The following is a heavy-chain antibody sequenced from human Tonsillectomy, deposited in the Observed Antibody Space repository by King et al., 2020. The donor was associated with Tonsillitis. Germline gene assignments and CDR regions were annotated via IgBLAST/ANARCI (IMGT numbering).Heavy chain of an antibody. CDR1: GFAFSDYD. Sequence: VQLVESGGDLVKPGGSLRLSCATSGFAFSDYDMNWVRQAPGKGLEWVSSIRSSGRNINYADSVKGRFTISRDNSKKLLHLQMDSLRAEDTAVYSCAKDKGATYFDTSRGAFDIWGQGTVVTVSS. J-gene: IGHJ3*02. CDR3: AKDKGATYFDTSRGAFDI. V-gene: IGHV3-21*01. D-gene: IGHD3-22*01. CDR2: IRSSGRNI.